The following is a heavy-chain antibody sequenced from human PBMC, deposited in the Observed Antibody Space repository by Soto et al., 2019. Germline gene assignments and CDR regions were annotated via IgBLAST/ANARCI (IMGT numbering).Heavy chain of an antibody. CDR3: AKDHLGAVAGTVDY. J-gene: IGHJ4*02. V-gene: IGHV3-53*01. Sequence: EVQLVESGGGLIQPGGSLRLSCAASGFTVSSNYMSWVRQAPGKGLEWVSVIYSGGSTYYADSVKGRFTISRDNSKNTLYLQMNSLRAEDTAVYYCAKDHLGAVAGTVDYWGQGTLVTVSS. CDR2: IYSGGST. CDR1: GFTVSSNY. D-gene: IGHD6-19*01.